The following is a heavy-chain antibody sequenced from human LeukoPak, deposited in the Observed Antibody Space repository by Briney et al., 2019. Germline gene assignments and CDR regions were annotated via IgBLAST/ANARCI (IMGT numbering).Heavy chain of an antibody. V-gene: IGHV4-4*07. CDR2: IYTSGST. CDR1: GGSISSYY. J-gene: IGHJ1*01. Sequence: PSETLSLTCTVSGGSISSYYWSWIRQPAGKGLEWIGRIYTSGSTNYNPSLKGRVTISVDKSKNQFSLKLSSVTAADTAVYYCARALAAAGPGDFQHWGQGTLVTVSS. D-gene: IGHD6-13*01. CDR3: ARALAAAGPGDFQH.